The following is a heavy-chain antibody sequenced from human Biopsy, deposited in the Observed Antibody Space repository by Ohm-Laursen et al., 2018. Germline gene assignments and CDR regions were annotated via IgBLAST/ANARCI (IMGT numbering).Heavy chain of an antibody. V-gene: IGHV4-59*07. D-gene: IGHD3-3*01. CDR2: VYNGGIT. CDR3: ARTPRDSFWSGSYKRGLWFDP. J-gene: IGHJ5*02. CDR1: NGSINNYY. Sequence: SDTLSLTCTVSNGSINNYYWTWIRQPPGKGLEWIGYVYNGGITNYNPSLKSRVTISKDTSKNQFSLQVNSVTAADTAVYYCARTPRDSFWSGSYKRGLWFDPWGQGTLVIVSS.